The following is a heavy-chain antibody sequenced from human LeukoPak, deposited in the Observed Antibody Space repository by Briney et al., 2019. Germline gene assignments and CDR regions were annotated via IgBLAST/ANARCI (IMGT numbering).Heavy chain of an antibody. Sequence: ASVKVSCKATGYTFTSYGISWVRQAPGQGLEWMGWISAYNGNTNYAQKLQGRVTMTTDTSTSTAYMELRSLRSDDTAVYYCARVRGVLLWSRIDPWGQGTLVTVSS. V-gene: IGHV1-18*01. CDR2: ISAYNGNT. CDR3: ARVRGVLLWSRIDP. D-gene: IGHD3-10*01. J-gene: IGHJ5*02. CDR1: GYTFTSYG.